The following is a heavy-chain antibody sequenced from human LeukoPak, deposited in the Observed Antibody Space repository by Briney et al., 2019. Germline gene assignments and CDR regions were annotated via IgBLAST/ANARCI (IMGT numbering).Heavy chain of an antibody. D-gene: IGHD2-2*01. CDR2: ISWNSGSI. CDR1: GFTFDDYA. CDR3: AMRGYCSSTSCYLGAFDI. V-gene: IGHV3-9*01. J-gene: IGHJ3*02. Sequence: PGGSLRLSCAASGFTFDDYAMHWVRQAPGKGLEWVSGISWNSGSIGYADSVKGRFTISRDNAKNSLYLQMNSLRAEDTALYYRAMRGYCSSTSCYLGAFDIWGQGTMVTVSS.